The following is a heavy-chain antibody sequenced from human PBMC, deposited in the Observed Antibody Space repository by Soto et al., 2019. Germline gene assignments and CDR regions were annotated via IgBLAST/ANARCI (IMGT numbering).Heavy chain of an antibody. CDR3: ARGLKREVLRFLEWPRQQNWFDP. CDR1: GGSFSGYY. J-gene: IGHJ5*02. D-gene: IGHD3-3*01. Sequence: SSETLSLTCAVYGGSFSGYYWSWIRQPPGKGLEWIGEINHSGSTNYNPSLKSRVTISVDTSKNQFSLKLSSVTAADTAVYYCARGLKREVLRFLEWPRQQNWFDPWGQGTLVTVSS. V-gene: IGHV4-34*01. CDR2: INHSGST.